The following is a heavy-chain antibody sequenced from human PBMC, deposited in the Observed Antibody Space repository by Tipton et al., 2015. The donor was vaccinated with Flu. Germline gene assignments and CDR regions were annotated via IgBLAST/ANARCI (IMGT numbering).Heavy chain of an antibody. Sequence: PGLVKPSETLSLTCGVSGDSVRSSNYYWGWIRQPPGKGLEWIGNTFHSGNTYLNPSLKSRVTISIDTSKNQFSLKLSSVTAADTAVYYCARRDYSNYVSEPKNWFDPWGLGTLVTVPS. CDR3: ARRDYSNYVSEPKNWFDP. D-gene: IGHD4-11*01. J-gene: IGHJ5*02. CDR1: GDSVRSSNYY. V-gene: IGHV4-39*07. CDR2: TFHSGNT.